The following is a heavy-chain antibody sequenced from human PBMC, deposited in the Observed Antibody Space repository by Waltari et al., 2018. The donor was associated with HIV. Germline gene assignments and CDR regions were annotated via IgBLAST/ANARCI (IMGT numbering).Heavy chain of an antibody. J-gene: IGHJ4*02. CDR1: GITVTGFW. Sequence: EVHLVESGGGLVQPGGSLRLSCVASGITVTGFWMHWVRQVPGKGLVWVGRINSGGSSISYADSVRGRFTISRDNAKNTLFLQMNSLRPDDTAVYYCARDREVGVVTGSDFWGQGTLVTVSS. D-gene: IGHD3-3*01. CDR2: INSGGSSI. CDR3: ARDREVGVVTGSDF. V-gene: IGHV3-74*01.